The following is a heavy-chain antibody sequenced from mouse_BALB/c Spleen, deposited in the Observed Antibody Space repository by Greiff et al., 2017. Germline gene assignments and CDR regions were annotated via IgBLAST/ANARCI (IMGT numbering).Heavy chain of an antibody. V-gene: IGHV5-12-2*01. CDR1: GFTFSSYT. D-gene: IGHD2-4*01. CDR3: ARHVLRRDTPAMDY. J-gene: IGHJ4*01. CDR2: ISNGGGST. Sequence: EVQLVESGGGLVQPGGSLKLSCAASGFTFSSYTMSWVRQTPEKRLEWVAYISNGGGSTYYPDTVKGRFTSSRDNAKNTLYRQMSSLKSEDTAMYYCARHVLRRDTPAMDYWGQGTSVTVSS.